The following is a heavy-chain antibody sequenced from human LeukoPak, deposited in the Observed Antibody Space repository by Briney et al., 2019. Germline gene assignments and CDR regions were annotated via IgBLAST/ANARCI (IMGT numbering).Heavy chain of an antibody. J-gene: IGHJ3*02. CDR3: ARGVKGLRGAFDI. Sequence: SQTLSLTCTVSGGSISSGVYYWSWIRQHPGQGLEWIGYIYYSGSTYSNPSLKSRLTMSVDISKNQFSLKLSSVTAADTAVYYCARGVKGLRGAFDIWGQGTMVTVSS. CDR1: GGSISSGVYY. D-gene: IGHD3-10*01. CDR2: IYYSGST. V-gene: IGHV4-31*03.